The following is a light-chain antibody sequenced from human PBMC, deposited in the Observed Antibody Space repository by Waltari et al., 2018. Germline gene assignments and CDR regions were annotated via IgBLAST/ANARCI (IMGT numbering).Light chain of an antibody. CDR1: EDIGGS. CDR3: QQRYNWIFT. Sequence: VLTQSPATLSLSPGERATISCRASEDIGGSLAWYQQRPGQAPRLLIYEASNRATGIPARFSGSGSGTDFTLTISSLESEDFAVYYCQQRYNWIFTFGPGTQVDI. J-gene: IGKJ3*01. V-gene: IGKV3-11*01. CDR2: EAS.